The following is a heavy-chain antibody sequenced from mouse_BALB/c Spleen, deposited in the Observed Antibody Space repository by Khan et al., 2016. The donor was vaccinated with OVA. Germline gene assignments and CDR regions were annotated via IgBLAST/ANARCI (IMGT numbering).Heavy chain of an antibody. D-gene: IGHD1-2*01. CDR3: ARTARIKY. V-gene: IGHV3-2*02. J-gene: IGHJ2*01. CDR2: ISYSGNT. CDR1: GYSITSGYG. Sequence: EVQLQESGPGLVKPSQSLSLTCTVTGYSITSGYGWNWIRQFPGTKLEWMGYISYSGNTTYNPSLKSRISITRDTSKNQFFLQLNSVTTEDTATYYCARTARIKYWGQGTTLTVSS.